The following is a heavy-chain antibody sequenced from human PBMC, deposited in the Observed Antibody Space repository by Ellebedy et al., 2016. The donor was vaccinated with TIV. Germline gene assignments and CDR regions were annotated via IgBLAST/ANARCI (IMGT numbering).Heavy chain of an antibody. Sequence: SETLSLTXAVYGGSFSGYYWSWIRQPPGKGLEWIGEINHSGSTNYNPSLKSRVTISVDTSKNQFSLKLSSVTAADTAVYYCASESGYDYNFDYWGQGTLVTVSS. CDR3: ASESGYDYNFDY. D-gene: IGHD5-12*01. V-gene: IGHV4-34*01. CDR1: GGSFSGYY. CDR2: INHSGST. J-gene: IGHJ4*02.